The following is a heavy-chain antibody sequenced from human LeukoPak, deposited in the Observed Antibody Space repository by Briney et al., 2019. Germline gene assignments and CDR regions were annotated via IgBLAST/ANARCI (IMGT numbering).Heavy chain of an antibody. Sequence: PGGYLRLSCAASGFTFSSYAMSWVRQAPGKGLEWVSAISGSGGSTYYADSVKGRFTISRDNSKNTLYLQMNSLRAEDTAVYYCASTYYDILTAHGGYFDYWGQGTLVTVSS. J-gene: IGHJ4*02. CDR2: ISGSGGST. CDR1: GFTFSSYA. CDR3: ASTYYDILTAHGGYFDY. V-gene: IGHV3-23*01. D-gene: IGHD3-9*01.